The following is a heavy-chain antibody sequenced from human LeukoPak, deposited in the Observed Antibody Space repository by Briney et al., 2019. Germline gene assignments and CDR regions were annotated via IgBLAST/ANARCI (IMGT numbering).Heavy chain of an antibody. Sequence: ASVKVSCKVSGYSLTELSMHWVRQAPGKGLEWMGGFDPEDGETIYAQKFQGRVTMTEDTSADTAYMELSSLRSEDTAVYYCAISGSYYGWFVPRGKGTLVTVSS. V-gene: IGHV1-24*01. J-gene: IGHJ5*02. CDR3: AISGSYYGWFVP. D-gene: IGHD1-26*01. CDR1: GYSLTELS. CDR2: FDPEDGET.